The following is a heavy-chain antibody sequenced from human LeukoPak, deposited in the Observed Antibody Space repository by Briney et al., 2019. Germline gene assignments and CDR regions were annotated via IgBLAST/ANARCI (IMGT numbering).Heavy chain of an antibody. J-gene: IGHJ4*02. Sequence: GGSLRLSCAASGFTFDDYAMHWVRQAPGKGLEWVSGISWNSGSIGYADSVKGRFTISRDNAKNSLYLQMNSLRAEDTALYYCATGHSGSYLEDLDYWGQGTLVTVSS. CDR3: ATGHSGSYLEDLDY. CDR2: ISWNSGSI. V-gene: IGHV3-9*01. D-gene: IGHD1-26*01. CDR1: GFTFDDYA.